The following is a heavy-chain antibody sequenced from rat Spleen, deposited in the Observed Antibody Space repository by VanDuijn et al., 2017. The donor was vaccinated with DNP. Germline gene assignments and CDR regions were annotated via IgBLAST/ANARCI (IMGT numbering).Heavy chain of an antibody. CDR2: IIYDGSST. V-gene: IGHV5-17*01. CDR3: ARYYDGYYHYFDY. CDR1: GFTFSDYA. Sequence: EVQLVESGGGLVQPGRSLKLSCAASGFTFSDYAMAWVRQAPKKGLEWVATIIYDGSSTYYRDSVKGRFTISRDNAKSTLYLQMNSLRSEDTATYYCARYYDGYYHYFDYWGQGVMVTVSS. J-gene: IGHJ2*01. D-gene: IGHD1-12*03.